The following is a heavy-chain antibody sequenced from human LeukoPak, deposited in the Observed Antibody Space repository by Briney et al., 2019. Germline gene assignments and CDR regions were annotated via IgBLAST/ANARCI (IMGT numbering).Heavy chain of an antibody. Sequence: GGSLRLSCAASGFTFSTYSMNWVRQAPGKGLEWVSSISSSSSYIYYADSVKGRFTISRDNAKNSLYLQMDSLRAEDTAVYYCASLELLGSAPINDPWGQGTLVTVSS. D-gene: IGHD1-26*01. CDR3: ASLELLGSAPINDP. J-gene: IGHJ5*02. CDR1: GFTFSTYS. CDR2: ISSSSSYI. V-gene: IGHV3-21*01.